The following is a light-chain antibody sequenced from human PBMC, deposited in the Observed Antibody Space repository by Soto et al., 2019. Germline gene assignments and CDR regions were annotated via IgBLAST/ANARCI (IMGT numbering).Light chain of an antibody. CDR3: QQYNSYSWK. Sequence: DIQMTQSPSTLSASVGDRVTITCRASQSISSWLAWYQQKPGKAPKLLIYDASSLESGVPSRFSGSGSGTEFTLTISSLQPDDFATYYCQQYNSYSWKCGQGTKGDIK. CDR2: DAS. CDR1: QSISSW. J-gene: IGKJ1*01. V-gene: IGKV1-5*01.